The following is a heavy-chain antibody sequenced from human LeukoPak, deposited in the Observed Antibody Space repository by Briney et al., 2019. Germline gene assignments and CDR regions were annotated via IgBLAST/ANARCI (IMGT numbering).Heavy chain of an antibody. CDR3: ARTPLYYYYYMDV. V-gene: IGHV1-18*01. Sequence: ASVKVSCKASGYTFTSYGISWVRQAPGQGLEWMGWISAYNGNTNYAQKLQGRVTMTTDTSTSTAYKELRSLRSDDTAVYYCARTPLYYYYYMDVWGKGTTVTVSS. CDR1: GYTFTSYG. J-gene: IGHJ6*03. CDR2: ISAYNGNT.